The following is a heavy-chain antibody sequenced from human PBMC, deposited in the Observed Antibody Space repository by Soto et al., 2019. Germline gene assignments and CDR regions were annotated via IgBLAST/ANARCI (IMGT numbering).Heavy chain of an antibody. CDR2: INADGTTT. J-gene: IGHJ5*02. CDR3: STVATHSYNWVDP. V-gene: IGHV3-74*01. D-gene: IGHD3-3*02. Sequence: EVHLVESGGGLVQPGGSLRLSCAASGFTFSTYWMHWVRLAPGKGLVWVSRINADGTTTTYADSVKGRFTISRDNAKNTLYLQINSLRGEDTAVYFCSTVATHSYNWVDPWGQGTLVTISS. CDR1: GFTFSTYW.